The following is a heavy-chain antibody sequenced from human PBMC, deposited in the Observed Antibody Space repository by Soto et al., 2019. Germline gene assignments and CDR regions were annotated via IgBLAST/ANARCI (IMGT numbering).Heavy chain of an antibody. Sequence: PGESLKISCKGSGYSFTSFWISWVRQTPGKGLEWMGKINPDDSYSNYSLSFQGHVTISADKSISTAYLQWSSLKASDSAIYYCATMGAHGDNVYSGMDVWGQGTTVPVSS. CDR1: GYSFTSFW. CDR3: ATMGAHGDNVYSGMDV. J-gene: IGHJ6*02. CDR2: INPDDSYS. V-gene: IGHV5-10-1*01. D-gene: IGHD4-17*01.